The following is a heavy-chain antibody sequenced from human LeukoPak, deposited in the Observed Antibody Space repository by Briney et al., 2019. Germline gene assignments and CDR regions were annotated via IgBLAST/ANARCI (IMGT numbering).Heavy chain of an antibody. CDR3: ARGWVEKDY. CDR2: INIDGSST. J-gene: IGHJ4*02. Sequence: PGGSLRLSCAASGFSFSDYWMNWVRHAPGKGLVWVSRINIDGSSTSYADSVKGRFTISRDNAKNTLYLQMNSLRAEDTAVYYCARGWVEKDYWGQGTLVTVSS. D-gene: IGHD2-15*01. V-gene: IGHV3-74*01. CDR1: GFSFSDYW.